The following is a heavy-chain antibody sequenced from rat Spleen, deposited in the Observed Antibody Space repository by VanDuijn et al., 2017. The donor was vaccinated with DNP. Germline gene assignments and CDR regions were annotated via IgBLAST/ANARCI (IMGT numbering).Heavy chain of an antibody. J-gene: IGHJ1*01. Sequence: QVQLKESGPGLVQPSQTLSLTCTVSGLSLTSNSVSWIRQPPGKGLEWMGVIWSGGSTDYNSVLKSRLSISRDTSKSQVFLKMNSLQTEDTAIYFCSRDRDSTGIRTWYFDFWGPGTMVTVSS. CDR2: IWSGGST. D-gene: IGHD1-4*01. CDR1: GLSLTSNS. CDR3: SRDRDSTGIRTWYFDF. V-gene: IGHV2-47*01.